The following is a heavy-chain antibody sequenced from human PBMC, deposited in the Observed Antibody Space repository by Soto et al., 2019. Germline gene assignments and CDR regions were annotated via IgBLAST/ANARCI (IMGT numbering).Heavy chain of an antibody. J-gene: IGHJ4*02. Sequence: GGSLRLSCAASGFTFSSYGMHWVRQAPGKGLEWVAVVWYDGSNKYYADSVRGRFTISRDNSKNTLYLQMNSLRAEDTAVYYCARDLAYSGPFDYWGQGTLVTVSS. CDR2: VWYDGSNK. CDR3: ARDLAYSGPFDY. V-gene: IGHV3-33*01. D-gene: IGHD2-15*01. CDR1: GFTFSSYG.